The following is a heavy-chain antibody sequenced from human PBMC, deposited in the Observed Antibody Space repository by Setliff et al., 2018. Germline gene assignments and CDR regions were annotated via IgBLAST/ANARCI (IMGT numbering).Heavy chain of an antibody. CDR2: ISSTITST. Sequence: PGGSLRLSCAASGFTFNGFTFSSYTMNWVRQAPGKGLEWVSSISSTITSTYYADSVKGRFTISRDNAKNSLYLQMNSLRAEDTAVYYCARDTGPQWLVPEGDYWGQGTLVTVSS. CDR1: GFTFNGFTFSSYT. J-gene: IGHJ4*02. D-gene: IGHD6-19*01. V-gene: IGHV3-21*01. CDR3: ARDTGPQWLVPEGDY.